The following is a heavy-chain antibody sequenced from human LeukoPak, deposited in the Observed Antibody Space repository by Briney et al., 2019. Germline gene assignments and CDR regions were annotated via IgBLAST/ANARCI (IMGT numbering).Heavy chain of an antibody. Sequence: PSETLSPTCTVSGGSMSDYYWSWIRQPAGKGLEWIGRIYSGGSTIYSPSLKSRVTMSVDTSENQFSLKLSSVTAADTAVYFCARGFGSSWYYFDYWGQGTLVTVSS. CDR3: ARGFGSSWYYFDY. CDR2: IYSGGST. V-gene: IGHV4-4*07. J-gene: IGHJ4*02. CDR1: GGSMSDYY. D-gene: IGHD6-13*01.